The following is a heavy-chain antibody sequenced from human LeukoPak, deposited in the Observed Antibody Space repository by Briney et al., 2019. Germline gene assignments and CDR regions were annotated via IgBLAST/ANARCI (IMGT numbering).Heavy chain of an antibody. CDR3: ARIGAGSSRDY. D-gene: IGHD6-13*01. Sequence: GGSLRLSCAASGFTFSNFAMTWVRQAPGKGLEWVSSIVGSSSTYYADSLKGRFTISRDNAKNSLYLQTNSLRAEDTAVYYCARIGAGSSRDYWGQGTLVTVSS. CDR1: GFTFSNFA. J-gene: IGHJ4*02. V-gene: IGHV3-21*01. CDR2: IVGSSST.